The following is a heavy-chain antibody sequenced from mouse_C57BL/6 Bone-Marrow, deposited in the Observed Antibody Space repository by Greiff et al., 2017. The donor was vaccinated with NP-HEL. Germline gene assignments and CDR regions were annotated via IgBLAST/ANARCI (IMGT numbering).Heavy chain of an antibody. J-gene: IGHJ3*01. Sequence: VQLKQSGPELVKPGASVKISCKASGYSFTGYYMNWVKQSPEKSLEWIGEINPSTGGTTYNQKFKAKATLTVDKSSSTAYMQLKSLTSEDSAVYDCAREDDYDWFAYWGQGTLVTVSA. CDR1: GYSFTGYY. CDR2: INPSTGGT. CDR3: AREDDYDWFAY. D-gene: IGHD2-4*01. V-gene: IGHV1-42*01.